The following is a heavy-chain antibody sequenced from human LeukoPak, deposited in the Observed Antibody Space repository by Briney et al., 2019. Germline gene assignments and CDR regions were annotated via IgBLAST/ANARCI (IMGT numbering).Heavy chain of an antibody. V-gene: IGHV3-21*01. CDR2: ISSSSSYI. J-gene: IGHJ5*02. CDR1: GFTFSSYS. Sequence: GGSLRLSCAASGFTFSSYSMNWVRQAPGKGLEWVSSISSSSSYIYYADSVKGRLTISRDNAKNSLYLQMNSLRAEDTAVYYCARGIRGYCSSTSCYPFDPWGQGTLVTVSS. D-gene: IGHD2-2*01. CDR3: ARGIRGYCSSTSCYPFDP.